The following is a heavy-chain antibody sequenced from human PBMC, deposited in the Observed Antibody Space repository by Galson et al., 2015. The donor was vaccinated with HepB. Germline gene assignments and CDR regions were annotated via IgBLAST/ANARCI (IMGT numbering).Heavy chain of an antibody. J-gene: IGHJ4*02. D-gene: IGHD3-16*01. Sequence: SLRLSCAASGFTFTSDWMSWVRQAPGKGLEWLANIKEDGSEKYFADSVKGRFTISRDNTKNSVYLQMNSLRVEDTAVYYCARDQTWGYYENWGQGTLVTVSS. CDR3: ARDQTWGYYEN. CDR1: GFTFTSDW. CDR2: IKEDGSEK. V-gene: IGHV3-7*03.